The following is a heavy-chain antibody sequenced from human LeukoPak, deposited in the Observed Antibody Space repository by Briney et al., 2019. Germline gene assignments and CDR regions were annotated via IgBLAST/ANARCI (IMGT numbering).Heavy chain of an antibody. CDR2: IGGGGFNT. CDR1: GFTFTDYA. CDR3: AKDNFGLVPYCFDS. D-gene: IGHD2-21*01. J-gene: IGHJ4*02. V-gene: IGHV3-23*01. Sequence: GGSLRLSCVASGFTFTDYAMSWVRQAPGKGLEWVSSIGGGGFNTHYADSVKGRFSISRDTSTNTLYLEMNSLRADDSALYYCAKDNFGLVPYCFDSWGQGTLVAVSS.